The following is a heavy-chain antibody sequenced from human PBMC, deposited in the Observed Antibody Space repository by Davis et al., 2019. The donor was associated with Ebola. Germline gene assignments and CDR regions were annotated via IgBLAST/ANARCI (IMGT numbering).Heavy chain of an antibody. V-gene: IGHV3-30*03. CDR1: GFTFSNAW. CDR3: ARAHPGRLGYCTGGVCYTVGEGYYFDY. J-gene: IGHJ4*02. Sequence: GESLKISCAASGFTFSNAWMHWVRQAPGKGLEWVAVISYDGSNEYYADSVKGRFTISRDNSKNTLYLQMNSLRAEDTAVYYCARAHPGRLGYCTGGVCYTVGEGYYFDYWGQGTLVTVSS. CDR2: ISYDGSNE. D-gene: IGHD2-8*02.